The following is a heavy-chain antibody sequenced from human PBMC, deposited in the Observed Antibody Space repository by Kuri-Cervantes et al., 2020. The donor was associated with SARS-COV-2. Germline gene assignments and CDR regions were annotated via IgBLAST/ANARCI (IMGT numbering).Heavy chain of an antibody. CDR1: GFTFSSYW. CDR3: ARGARDIVVVPAAKDWFDP. V-gene: IGHV3-74*01. J-gene: IGHJ5*02. Sequence: GGSLRLSCAASGFTFSSYWMHWVRQAPGKGLVWVSRINSDVSSTSYADSVKGRFTISRDNAKNTLYLQMNSLRAEDTAVYYCARGARDIVVVPAAKDWFDPWGQGTLVTVSS. CDR2: INSDVSST. D-gene: IGHD2-2*01.